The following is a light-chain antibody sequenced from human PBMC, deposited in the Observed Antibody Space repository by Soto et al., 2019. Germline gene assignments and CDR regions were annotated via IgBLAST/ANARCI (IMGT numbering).Light chain of an antibody. J-gene: IGLJ3*02. CDR2: EVS. CDR3: FSYAGSSTSV. Sequence: QSALTQPASVSGSPGQSITISCTGTSSDIGSYNIVSWYQQHPGKAPKLLIYEVSTRPSGISTRFSGSKSGDTASLTISGLQAEDEADYYCFSYAGSSTSVFGGGTKLTVL. V-gene: IGLV2-23*02. CDR1: SSDIGSYNI.